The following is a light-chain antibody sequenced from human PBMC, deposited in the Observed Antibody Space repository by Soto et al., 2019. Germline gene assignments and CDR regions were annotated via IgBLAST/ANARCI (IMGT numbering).Light chain of an antibody. J-gene: IGKJ1*01. Sequence: DIQMTQSPSSLSASVGDRVTITCQASQDINNYLNWYQQKPGKAPKLLIYDASNLETGVPSRFSGSGSGTDFTFTISSLQPEDIATYYCQQYENLPWTFGQGTKVEVK. CDR1: QDINNY. CDR3: QQYENLPWT. CDR2: DAS. V-gene: IGKV1-33*01.